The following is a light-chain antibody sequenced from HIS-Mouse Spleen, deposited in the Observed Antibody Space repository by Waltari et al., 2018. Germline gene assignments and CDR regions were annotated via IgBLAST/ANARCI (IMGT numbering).Light chain of an antibody. V-gene: IGLV3-10*01. CDR1: ALPKKY. J-gene: IGLJ2*01. CDR3: YSTDSSGNHRV. Sequence: SYELTQPPSVSVSPGQTARITCSGDALPKKYAYWYQQKSGKAPVLVIYEEGKRPSGIPARFSGSRSGTMAPLTISGAQVEDEADYYCYSTDSSGNHRVFGGGTKLTVL. CDR2: EEG.